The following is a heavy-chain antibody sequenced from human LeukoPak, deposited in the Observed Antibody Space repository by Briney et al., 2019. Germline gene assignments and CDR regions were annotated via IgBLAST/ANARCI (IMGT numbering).Heavy chain of an antibody. D-gene: IGHD3-22*01. J-gene: IGHJ4*02. CDR2: IIPILGIA. Sequence: ASVKVSCKASGGTFSSYAISWVRQAPGQGLEWMGRIIPILGIANYAQKFQGRVTITADKSTSTAHMELSSLRSEDTAVYYCARVDSEGTYYDSSGYRLDYWGQGTLVTVSS. CDR1: GGTFSSYA. CDR3: ARVDSEGTYYDSSGYRLDY. V-gene: IGHV1-69*04.